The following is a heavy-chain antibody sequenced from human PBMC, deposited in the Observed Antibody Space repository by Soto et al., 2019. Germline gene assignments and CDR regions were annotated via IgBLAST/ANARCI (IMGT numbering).Heavy chain of an antibody. D-gene: IGHD3-3*01. CDR3: AKDYLVDSDYFWSGYLR. Sequence: EVQLLESGGGLVQPGGSLRLSCAASGFTFSSYAMSWVRQAPGKGLEWVSAISGSGGSTYYADSVKGRFTISRDNSKNTLYLQMNSLRAEDTAVYYCAKDYLVDSDYFWSGYLRWGQGTLVTVSS. V-gene: IGHV3-23*01. CDR1: GFTFSSYA. CDR2: ISGSGGST. J-gene: IGHJ4*02.